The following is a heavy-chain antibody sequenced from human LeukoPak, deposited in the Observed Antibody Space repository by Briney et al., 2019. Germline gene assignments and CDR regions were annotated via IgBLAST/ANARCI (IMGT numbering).Heavy chain of an antibody. D-gene: IGHD4-17*01. Sequence: GGSLRLSCAASGFTFSSYGIHWVRQAPGKGLEWVAVIWYDGSNKYYADSVKGRFTISRDNSKNTLYLQMNSLRAEDTAVYYCARELGVTTTFYYYYGMDVWGQGTTVTVSS. CDR1: GFTFSSYG. CDR2: IWYDGSNK. J-gene: IGHJ6*02. CDR3: ARELGVTTTFYYYYGMDV. V-gene: IGHV3-33*01.